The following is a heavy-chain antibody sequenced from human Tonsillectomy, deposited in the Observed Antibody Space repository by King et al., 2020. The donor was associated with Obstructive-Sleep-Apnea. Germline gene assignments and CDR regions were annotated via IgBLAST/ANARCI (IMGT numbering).Heavy chain of an antibody. CDR2: IYPGDSDT. Sequence: QLVQSGAEVKKPGESLKISCKGSGYTFTNYWIAWVRQKPGKGLESMGIIYPGDSDTKYSPSFQGQVTFSADKSLSTAYLQWHSLKASDTAMFYCVRLFGTYPHYSFDYWGQGTLVTVSS. D-gene: IGHD3-16*01. CDR3: VRLFGTYPHYSFDY. V-gene: IGHV5-51*01. J-gene: IGHJ4*02. CDR1: GYTFTNYW.